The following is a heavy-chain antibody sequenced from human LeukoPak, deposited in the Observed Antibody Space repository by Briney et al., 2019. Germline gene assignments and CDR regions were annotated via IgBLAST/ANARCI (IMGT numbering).Heavy chain of an antibody. D-gene: IGHD4-17*01. CDR3: ARDSTVTGIDP. V-gene: IGHV4-30-2*01. CDR2: IYHSGST. J-gene: IGHJ5*02. CDR1: GGSISSGGYS. Sequence: SETPSLTCAVSGGSISSGGYSWSWIRQPPGKGLEWIGYIYHSGSTYYNPSLKSRVTISVDRSKNQFSLKLSSVTAADTAVYYCARDSTVTGIDPWGQGTLVTVSS.